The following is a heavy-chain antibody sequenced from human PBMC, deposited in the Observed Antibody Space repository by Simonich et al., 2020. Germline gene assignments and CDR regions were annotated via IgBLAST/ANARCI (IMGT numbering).Heavy chain of an antibody. J-gene: IGHJ2*01. CDR3: AALTGRSGQWWYFDL. CDR1: GFTFTSSA. Sequence: QMQLVQSGPEVKKPGTSVKVSCKASGFTFTSSAMQWVRQARGQRLEWIGWIGVGSVNTNDAQKFQERVTITRDMSTSTAYMELSSLRSEDTAVYYCAALTGRSGQWWYFDLWGRGTLVTVSS. V-gene: IGHV1-58*02. CDR2: IGVGSVNT. D-gene: IGHD1-26*01.